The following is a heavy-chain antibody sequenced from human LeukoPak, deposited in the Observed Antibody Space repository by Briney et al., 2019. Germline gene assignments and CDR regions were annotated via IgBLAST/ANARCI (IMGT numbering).Heavy chain of an antibody. CDR2: IYYSGST. D-gene: IGHD3-10*01. Sequence: SETLSLTCTVSGGSISSYYWSWIRQPPGKGLEWIGYIYYSGSTNYNPSLKSRVTISVDTSKNQFSLKLSSVTAADTAVYYCARQGSGSYSHFDYWGQGTLATVSS. CDR3: ARQGSGSYSHFDY. J-gene: IGHJ4*02. V-gene: IGHV4-59*08. CDR1: GGSISSYY.